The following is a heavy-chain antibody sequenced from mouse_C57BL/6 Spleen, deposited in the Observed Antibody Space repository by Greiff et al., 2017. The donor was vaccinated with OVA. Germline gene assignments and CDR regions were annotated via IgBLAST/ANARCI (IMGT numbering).Heavy chain of an antibody. D-gene: IGHD2-1*01. V-gene: IGHV1-61*01. J-gene: IGHJ4*01. Sequence: QVQLKQPGAELVRPGSSVKLSCKASGYTFTSYWMDWVKQRPGQGLEWIGNIYPSDSETHYNQKFKDKATLTVDKSSSTAYMQLSSLTSEDSAVYYCASIIYYGNSNYAMDYWGQGTSVTVSS. CDR1: GYTFTSYW. CDR3: ASIIYYGNSNYAMDY. CDR2: IYPSDSET.